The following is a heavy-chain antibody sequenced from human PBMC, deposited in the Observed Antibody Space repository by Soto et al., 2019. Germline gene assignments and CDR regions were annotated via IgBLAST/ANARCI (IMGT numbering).Heavy chain of an antibody. CDR1: GYSFSTYW. Sequence: PGESLKISCKASGYSFSTYWIGWVRQMPGKGLDWMGVIYPGDSDSRYNPSFQGHVTISADKSISTAYLQWSSLRASDSAIYYCARHASSRTGNYDYYAVDVWGLGTTVTVSS. CDR3: ARHASSRTGNYDYYAVDV. D-gene: IGHD5-12*01. CDR2: IYPGDSDS. J-gene: IGHJ6*02. V-gene: IGHV5-51*01.